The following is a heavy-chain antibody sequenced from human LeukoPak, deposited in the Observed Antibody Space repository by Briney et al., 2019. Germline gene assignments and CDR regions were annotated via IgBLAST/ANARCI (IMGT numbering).Heavy chain of an antibody. CDR2: IYWDDVK. CDR3: AHNDYYGRSGYAFDY. J-gene: IGHJ4*02. CDR1: GFSLSTGGVG. Sequence: GSGPTLVNPTQTLTLTCSFSGFSLSTGGVGVGCIRQPPGKALEWLALIYWDDVKRYSPSLKSRLTITKDTSKNQVVLTMTNMDPVDTATYYCAHNDYYGRSGYAFDYWGQGSLVTVSS. D-gene: IGHD3-22*01. V-gene: IGHV2-5*02.